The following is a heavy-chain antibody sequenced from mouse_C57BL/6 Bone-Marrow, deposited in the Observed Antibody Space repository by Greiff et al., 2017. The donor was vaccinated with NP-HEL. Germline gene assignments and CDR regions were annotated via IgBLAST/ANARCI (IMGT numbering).Heavy chain of an antibody. V-gene: IGHV5-9-1*02. J-gene: IGHJ4*01. CDR1: GFTFSSYA. CDR3: TREGEGYAMDY. CDR2: ISSGGDYI. Sequence: EVKLVESGEGLVKPGGSLKLSCAASGFTFSSYAMSWVRQTPEKRLEWVAYISSGGDYIYYADTVKGRFTISRDNARNTRYLQMNSLKSEDTAMYYGTREGEGYAMDYWGQGTSVTVSS. D-gene: IGHD2-13*01.